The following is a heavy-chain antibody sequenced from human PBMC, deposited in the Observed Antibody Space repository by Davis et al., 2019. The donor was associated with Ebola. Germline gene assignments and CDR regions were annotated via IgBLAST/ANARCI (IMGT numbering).Heavy chain of an antibody. Sequence: GESLKISCAASGFTFNAYGMPWVRQAPGKGLEWVAAIWYDGRSEYYGDSVKGRFSISRDNSKNTLDLQMFSLRAEDTALYYCAKGSHIAVAGTDNWFDPWGQGTLVTVSS. CDR1: GFTFNAYG. V-gene: IGHV3-33*06. CDR2: IWYDGRSE. J-gene: IGHJ5*02. CDR3: AKGSHIAVAGTDNWFDP. D-gene: IGHD6-19*01.